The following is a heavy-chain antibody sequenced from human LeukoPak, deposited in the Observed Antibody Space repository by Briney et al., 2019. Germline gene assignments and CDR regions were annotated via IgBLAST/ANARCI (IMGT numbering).Heavy chain of an antibody. Sequence: PGGSLRLSCAASGFIFSNYNMNWVRQTPGKGLEWLSYISSSSGTIYYADSVKGRFTISGDNAKNSLYLQMNSLRADDTAVYYCARDLGWFGEFDNWFDPWGQGTLVTVSS. D-gene: IGHD3-10*01. CDR3: ARDLGWFGEFDNWFDP. J-gene: IGHJ5*02. CDR2: ISSSSGTI. CDR1: GFIFSNYN. V-gene: IGHV3-48*01.